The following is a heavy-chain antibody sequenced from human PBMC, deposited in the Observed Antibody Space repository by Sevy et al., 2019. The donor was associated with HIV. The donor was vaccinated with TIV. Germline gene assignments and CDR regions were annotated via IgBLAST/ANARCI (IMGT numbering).Heavy chain of an antibody. V-gene: IGHV3-30*18. CDR3: AKDLKQFWPQDSYYGMDV. Sequence: GGSLRPSCAASGFNFNNYGMNWVRQTPGKGLEWVAVISYDSTYKFFTDSVKGRFSISRDNSKNTVDLQLNSLRPEDTAVYYCAKDLKQFWPQDSYYGMDVWGLWTTVTVSS. CDR1: GFNFNNYG. J-gene: IGHJ6*02. CDR2: ISYDSTYK. D-gene: IGHD2-15*01.